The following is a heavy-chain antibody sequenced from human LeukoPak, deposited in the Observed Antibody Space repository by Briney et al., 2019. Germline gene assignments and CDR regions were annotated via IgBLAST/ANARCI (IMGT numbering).Heavy chain of an antibody. CDR1: GDSIGTYY. J-gene: IGHJ4*02. V-gene: IGHV4-4*09. Sequence: SETLSLTCTVSGDSIGTYYWSWIRQPPGTGLEWIGFVHASGSTNYNPSLKSRVTISVDTSKNHLSLKLTSVTAADTAVYYCARHMVVAAAGTFDYWGQGTLVTVSS. D-gene: IGHD6-13*01. CDR3: ARHMVVAAAGTFDY. CDR2: VHASGST.